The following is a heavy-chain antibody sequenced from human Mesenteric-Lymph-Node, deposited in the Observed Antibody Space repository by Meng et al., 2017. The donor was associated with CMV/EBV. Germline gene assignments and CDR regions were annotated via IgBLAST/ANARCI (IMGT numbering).Heavy chain of an antibody. CDR3: ARGREGTAMGDIDY. V-gene: IGHV1-8*02. J-gene: IGHJ4*02. D-gene: IGHD5-18*01. CDR2: MNPNSGNT. CDR1: GGTFSSYA. Sequence: ASVKVSCKASGGTFSSYAISWVRQAPGQGLEWMGWMNPNSGNTGYAQKFQGRVTMTRNTSISTAYMELSSLRSEDTAVYYCARGREGTAMGDIDYWGQGTLVTVSS.